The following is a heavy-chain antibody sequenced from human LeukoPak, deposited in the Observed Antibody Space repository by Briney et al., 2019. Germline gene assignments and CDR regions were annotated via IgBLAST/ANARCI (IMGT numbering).Heavy chain of an antibody. CDR1: GFTFDDYA. D-gene: IGHD3-10*01. Sequence: GGSLRLSCAASGFTFDDYAMHWVRQAPGKGLEWVSGISWNSGSIGYADSVKGRFTISRDNSKNTLYLQMNSLRAEDTAVYYCAKDRSSYGSGSYDYWGQGTLVTVSS. V-gene: IGHV3-9*01. J-gene: IGHJ4*02. CDR3: AKDRSSYGSGSYDY. CDR2: ISWNSGSI.